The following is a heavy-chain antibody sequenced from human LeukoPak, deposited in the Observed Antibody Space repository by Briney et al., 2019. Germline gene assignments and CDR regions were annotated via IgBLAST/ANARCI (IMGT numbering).Heavy chain of an antibody. J-gene: IGHJ6*02. CDR1: GFTFSNAW. V-gene: IGHV3-64D*09. Sequence: GGSLRLSCAASGFTFSNAWMSWVRQAPGKGLEYVSTIFTNGDITSYAASVKGRFTTSRDNSRNILYLQMSILRPEDTAVYYCVKSPSDGLDVWGQGATVTVSS. CDR3: VKSPSDGLDV. CDR2: IFTNGDIT.